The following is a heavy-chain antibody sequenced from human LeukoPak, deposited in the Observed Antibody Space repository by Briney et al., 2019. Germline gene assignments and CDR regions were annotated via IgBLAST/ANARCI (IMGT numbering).Heavy chain of an antibody. Sequence: PGGSLRLSCAASGLTFSTYWMSWVRQPPGKGLEWVANINQGGSVKQHVDSVKGRFTVSRDNAKNSLFLQMNSLRAEDTAVYYCVRLSRSVPNDYWGQGTLVTVSS. V-gene: IGHV3-7*01. CDR3: VRLSRSVPNDY. CDR2: INQGGSVK. J-gene: IGHJ4*02. D-gene: IGHD5/OR15-5a*01. CDR1: GLTFSTYW.